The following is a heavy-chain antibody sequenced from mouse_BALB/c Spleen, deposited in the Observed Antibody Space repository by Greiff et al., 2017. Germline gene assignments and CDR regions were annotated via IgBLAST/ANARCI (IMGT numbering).Heavy chain of an antibody. V-gene: IGHV5-6*01. CDR3: ARHLRDGYYAFAY. Sequence: DVQLVESGGDLVKPGGSLKLSCAASGFTFSSYGMSWVRQTPDKRLEWVATISSGGSYTYYPDSVKGRFTISRDNAKNTLYLQMSSLKSEDTAMYYCARHLRDGYYAFAYWGQGTLVTVSA. CDR2: ISSGGSYT. CDR1: GFTFSSYG. J-gene: IGHJ3*01. D-gene: IGHD2-3*01.